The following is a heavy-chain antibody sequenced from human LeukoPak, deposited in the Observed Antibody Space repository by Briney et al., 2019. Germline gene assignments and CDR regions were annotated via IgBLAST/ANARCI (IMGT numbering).Heavy chain of an antibody. CDR1: GGTFSSYA. D-gene: IGHD2-2*01. J-gene: IGHJ4*02. Sequence: SVKVSCKASGGTFSSYAISWVRQAPGQGLEWMGGIIPIFGTANYAQKFQGRVTITADESTSTAYMELSSLKSEDTAVYYCASDQLHTGYYFDYWGQGTLVTVSS. CDR2: IIPIFGTA. CDR3: ASDQLHTGYYFDY. V-gene: IGHV1-69*13.